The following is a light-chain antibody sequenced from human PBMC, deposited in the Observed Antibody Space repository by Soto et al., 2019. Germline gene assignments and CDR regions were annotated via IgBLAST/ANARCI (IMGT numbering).Light chain of an antibody. CDR1: QSLSSY. V-gene: IGKV1-5*01. Sequence: DIQMTQSPSTLSASVGDNITITCRASQSLSSYLAWYQQKPGRAPKLLTFDASSLERGVPSRFSGSGSGTEFRLTISSLQPDDFATYYCQQYKAFGQGTKVDIK. CDR2: DAS. CDR3: QQYKA. J-gene: IGKJ1*01.